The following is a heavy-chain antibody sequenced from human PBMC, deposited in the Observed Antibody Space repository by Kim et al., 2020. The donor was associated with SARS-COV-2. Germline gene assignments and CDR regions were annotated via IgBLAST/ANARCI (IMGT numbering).Heavy chain of an antibody. CDR1: GYTITSYD. D-gene: IGHD6-25*01. J-gene: IGHJ5*02. V-gene: IGHV1-8*01. CDR3: ARGRGSLFSVWFDP. Sequence: ASVKVSCKASGYTITSYDINWVRQATGQGLEWMGWMNPNSGNTGYAQKFQGRVTMTRNTSISTAYMELSSLRSEDTAVYYCARGRGSLFSVWFDPWGQGTLVTVSS. CDR2: MNPNSGNT.